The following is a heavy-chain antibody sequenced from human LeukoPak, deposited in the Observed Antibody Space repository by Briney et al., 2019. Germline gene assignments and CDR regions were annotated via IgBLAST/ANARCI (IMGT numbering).Heavy chain of an antibody. CDR1: GFTFSSYS. V-gene: IGHV3-23*01. D-gene: IGHD3-22*01. CDR2: ISGSGGST. CDR3: AKDARYYYDSSGYFDY. Sequence: PGGSLRLSCAASGFTFSSYSMNWVRQAPGKGLEWVSGISGSGGSTYYADSVKGRFTISRDNSKNTLYLQMHSLRAEDTAVYYCAKDARYYYDSSGYFDYWGQGTLVTVSS. J-gene: IGHJ4*02.